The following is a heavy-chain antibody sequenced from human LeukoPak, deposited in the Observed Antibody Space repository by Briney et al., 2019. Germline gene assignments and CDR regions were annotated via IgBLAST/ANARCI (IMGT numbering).Heavy chain of an antibody. J-gene: IGHJ4*02. V-gene: IGHV4-34*01. CDR3: ARGHLFYYYDSSGYPRRPYYLDY. CDR2: INHSGST. CDR1: GGSFSGYY. Sequence: SETLSLTCAVYGGSFSGYYWSWIRQPPGKGLEWIGEINHSGSTNYNPSLKSRVTISVDTSKNQFSLKLSSVTAADTAVYYCARGHLFYYYDSSGYPRRPYYLDYWGQGTLVTVSS. D-gene: IGHD3-22*01.